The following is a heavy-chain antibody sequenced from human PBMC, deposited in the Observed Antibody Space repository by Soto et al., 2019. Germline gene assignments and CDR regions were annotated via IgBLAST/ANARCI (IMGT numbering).Heavy chain of an antibody. CDR1: GFTFRSHW. CDR2: ISGDGSST. CDR3: ARGGNYVFDY. Sequence: GSLRLSCAASGFTFRSHWMHWVRQAPGKGLVWASRISGDGSSTHYADSVKGRFTISRDNAKNTLYLQMNSLRAEDTAVYYCARGGNYVFDYWGQGTLVTVSS. D-gene: IGHD1-26*01. J-gene: IGHJ4*02. V-gene: IGHV3-74*01.